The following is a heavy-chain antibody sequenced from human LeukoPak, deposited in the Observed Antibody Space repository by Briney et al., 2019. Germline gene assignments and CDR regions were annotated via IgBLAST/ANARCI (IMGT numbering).Heavy chain of an antibody. Sequence: SETLSLTCTVSGGSISSSSHYWGWIRQPPGKGLEWIGSIYYSGSTYYNPSLKSRVTISVDTSKNQFSLKLSSVTAADTAVYYCARGGGYCSSTSCYTLNYFDYWGQGTLVTVSS. V-gene: IGHV4-39*01. CDR1: GGSISSSSHY. D-gene: IGHD2-2*02. CDR3: ARGGGYCSSTSCYTLNYFDY. J-gene: IGHJ4*02. CDR2: IYYSGST.